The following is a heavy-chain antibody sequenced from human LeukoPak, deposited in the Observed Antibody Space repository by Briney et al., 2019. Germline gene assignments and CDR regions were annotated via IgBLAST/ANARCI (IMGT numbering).Heavy chain of an antibody. Sequence: SQTLSLTCTVSGGSISSGAYFWSWIRQHPGKGLEWIGFIYYSGTTYYNPSLKSRFTLSKDTSKNHFSLTLSSVTAADTAVYYCARAHGSGGDYFDYWGQGTLVTVSP. D-gene: IGHD5-12*01. J-gene: IGHJ4*02. V-gene: IGHV4-31*03. CDR1: GGSISSGAYF. CDR3: ARAHGSGGDYFDY. CDR2: IYYSGTT.